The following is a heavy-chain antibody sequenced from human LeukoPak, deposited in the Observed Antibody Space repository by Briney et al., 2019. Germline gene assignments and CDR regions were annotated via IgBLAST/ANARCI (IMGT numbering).Heavy chain of an antibody. CDR1: GGSIRSYY. D-gene: IGHD3-10*01. Sequence: PSETLSLTCTVSGGSIRSYYWSWIRQPPGKGLEWIGHVHYSRSTNYNPSLKSRVTISVDTSKNQFSLKLSSVTAADAAVYYCARTYYGSGSLYYYYYYMDVWGKGTTVTVSS. V-gene: IGHV4-59*01. CDR3: ARTYYGSGSLYYYYYYMDV. J-gene: IGHJ6*03. CDR2: VHYSRST.